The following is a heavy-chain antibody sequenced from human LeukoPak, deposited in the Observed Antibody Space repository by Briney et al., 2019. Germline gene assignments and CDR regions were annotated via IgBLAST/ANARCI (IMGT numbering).Heavy chain of an antibody. CDR1: GFLFDDYN. D-gene: IGHD3-22*01. CDR3: AKDVHSSIWPQGGMDV. V-gene: IGHV3-9*01. Sequence: PGGALRLSCATSGFLFDDYNLHWLRHAPGRLLEWVSRISCNSRRIHYAGSVKGRFTVSRELAKNSLDLQMNRLSTEAKALSYCAKDVHSSIWPQGGMDVWGKGTTVTVSS. J-gene: IGHJ6*03. CDR2: ISCNSRRI.